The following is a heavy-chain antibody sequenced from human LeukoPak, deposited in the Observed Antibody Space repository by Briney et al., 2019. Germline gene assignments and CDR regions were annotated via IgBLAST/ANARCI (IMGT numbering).Heavy chain of an antibody. CDR1: GFTFNNYG. CDR3: AKGPLRGTAAAIDY. D-gene: IGHD2-2*01. Sequence: GGSLRLSCAASGFTFNNYGMHWVRQAPGKGLEWVAVISYDGRNIHYPDSVKGRFTISRDISTDTLWLQMDSLRTEDTAVCYCAKGPLRGTAAAIDYWGQGTLVTVSS. V-gene: IGHV3-30*18. CDR2: ISYDGRNI. J-gene: IGHJ4*02.